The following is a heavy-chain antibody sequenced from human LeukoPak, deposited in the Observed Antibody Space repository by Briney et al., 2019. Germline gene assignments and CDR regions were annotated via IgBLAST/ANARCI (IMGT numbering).Heavy chain of an antibody. CDR2: IYYSGST. Sequence: SETLSLTCTVSGGSISSSSYYWGWIRQPPGKGLEWIGSIYYSGSTYYNPSLKSRVTISVDTSKNQFSLKLGSVTAADTAVYYCVRRAVVVIVGAFDIWGQGTMVTVSS. D-gene: IGHD3-22*01. V-gene: IGHV4-39*07. CDR3: VRRAVVVIVGAFDI. J-gene: IGHJ3*02. CDR1: GGSISSSSYY.